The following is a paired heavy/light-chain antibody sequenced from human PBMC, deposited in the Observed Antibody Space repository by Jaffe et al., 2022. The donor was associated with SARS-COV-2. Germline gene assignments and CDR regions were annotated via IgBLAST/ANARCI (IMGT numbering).Heavy chain of an antibody. CDR2: ISSSSTHI. CDR3: TREEWELTFLH. CDR1: GFDFNGYT. J-gene: IGHJ4*02. Sequence: EVRLADSGGGLVKPGGSLRLSCAASGFDFNGYTMSWVRQAPGKGLEWISSISSSSTHIYYADSLKGRFTISRDNAKNSVFLQIDSLTAEDTALYYCTREEWELTFLHWGQGTLVTVSS. D-gene: IGHD1-26*01. V-gene: IGHV3-21*01.
Light chain of an antibody. CDR1: NSDVGNYDY. CDR3: IAYTRKITWV. J-gene: IGLJ3*02. CDR2: AVT. V-gene: IGLV2-14*01. Sequence: QSALAQPASVSGSPGQSITISCTGTNSDVGNYDYVSWFQQHPGKAPKLIIYAVTTRPSGVPDRFSGSKSGNTATLTISGLQAEDEADYYCIAYTRKITWVFGGGTKLTVL.